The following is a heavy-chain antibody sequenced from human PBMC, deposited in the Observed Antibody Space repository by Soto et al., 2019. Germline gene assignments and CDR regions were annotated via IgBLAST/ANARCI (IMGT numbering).Heavy chain of an antibody. CDR1: GFTVSSNY. V-gene: IGHV3-53*01. D-gene: IGHD3-22*01. Sequence: EVQLVESGGGLIQPGGSLRLSCAASGFTVSSNYMSWVRQAPGKGLEWVSVIYSGGSTYYADSVKGRFTISRDNSKNTLYLQMNGLGAEDTAVYYCARTKYYYDSSGYYSPADAFDIWGQGTMVTVSS. CDR3: ARTKYYYDSSGYYSPADAFDI. CDR2: IYSGGST. J-gene: IGHJ3*02.